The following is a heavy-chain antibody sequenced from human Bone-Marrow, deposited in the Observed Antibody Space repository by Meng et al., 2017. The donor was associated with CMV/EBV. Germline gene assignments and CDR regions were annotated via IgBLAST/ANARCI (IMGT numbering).Heavy chain of an antibody. CDR1: GGSVSSGSYY. V-gene: IGHV4-61*01. Sequence: SETLSLTCTVSGGSVSSGSYYWSWIRQPPGKGLEWIGYIYYSGSTNYNPSLKSRVTISVDTSKNQFSLKLSSVTAADTAVYYCARDTDFWSGSGPYGMDVWGQGNTVNVAS. J-gene: IGHJ6*02. D-gene: IGHD3-3*01. CDR3: ARDTDFWSGSGPYGMDV. CDR2: IYYSGST.